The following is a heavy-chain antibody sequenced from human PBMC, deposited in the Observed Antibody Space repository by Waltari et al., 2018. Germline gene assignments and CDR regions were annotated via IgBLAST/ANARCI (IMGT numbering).Heavy chain of an antibody. CDR3: ARGAQWELLRGVDY. Sequence: QVQLVESGGGVVQPGRSLRLSCAASGFTFSSYAMHWVRQAPGKGLEWVAVISYDGSNKYYADSVKGRFTISRDNSKNTLYLQMNSLRAEDTAVYYCARGAQWELLRGVDYWGQGTLVTVSS. CDR2: ISYDGSNK. J-gene: IGHJ4*02. V-gene: IGHV3-30*01. D-gene: IGHD1-26*01. CDR1: GFTFSSYA.